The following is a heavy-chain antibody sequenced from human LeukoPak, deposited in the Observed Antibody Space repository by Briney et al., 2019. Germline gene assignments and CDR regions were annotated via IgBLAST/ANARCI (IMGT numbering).Heavy chain of an antibody. Sequence: GGSLRLSCAASGFTFSSYWMSWVRQAPGKGLEWVANIKQDGSEKYYVDSVKGRFTISRDNAKNSLYLQMNSPRAEDTAVYYCARDGGEAVAGTVYYFDYWGQGTLVTVSS. V-gene: IGHV3-7*01. CDR2: IKQDGSEK. J-gene: IGHJ4*02. D-gene: IGHD6-19*01. CDR1: GFTFSSYW. CDR3: ARDGGEAVAGTVYYFDY.